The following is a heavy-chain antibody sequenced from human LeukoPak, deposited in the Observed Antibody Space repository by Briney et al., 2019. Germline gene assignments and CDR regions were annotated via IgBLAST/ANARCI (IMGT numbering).Heavy chain of an antibody. CDR1: GFTFSTYW. CDR2: INTDGNEK. D-gene: IGHD1-26*01. J-gene: IGHJ4*02. V-gene: IGHV3-7*01. Sequence: PGGSLRLSCAVSGFTFSTYWMAWVRQAPGKGLECVATINTDGNEKSYVDSVKGRFTISRDNAKNSLYLQMNSLRVEDTAVYYCARRYSGSPFDYWGQGTLVTVSS. CDR3: ARRYSGSPFDY.